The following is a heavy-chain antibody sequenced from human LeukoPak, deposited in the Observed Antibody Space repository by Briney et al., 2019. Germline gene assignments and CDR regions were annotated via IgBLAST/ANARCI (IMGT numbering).Heavy chain of an antibody. D-gene: IGHD3-22*01. J-gene: IGHJ4*02. CDR3: ARGKLADSY. V-gene: IGHV3-7*01. CDR1: GFTFTTYW. CDR2: IKPDGSEK. Sequence: GGSLRLSRAASGFTFTTYWMSWIRQTPGKGLEWVAKIKPDGSEKSYVDSVKGRFTISRDNAKNSVFLQMDSLRVEDTALYYCARGKLADSYWGQGALVTVSS.